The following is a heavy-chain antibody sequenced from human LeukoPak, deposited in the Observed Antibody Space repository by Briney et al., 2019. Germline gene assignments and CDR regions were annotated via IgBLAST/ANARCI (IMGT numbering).Heavy chain of an antibody. CDR1: GYTFTGYY. CDR2: INPNSGGT. CDR3: ARDSPYHYSSGGISPFDY. J-gene: IGHJ4*02. V-gene: IGHV1-2*02. D-gene: IGHD6-19*01. Sequence: ASVKVSCKASGYTFTGYYMHWVRQAPGRGLEWMGWINPNSGGTNYAQKFQGRVTMTRDTSISTAYMELSRLRSDDTAVYYCARDSPYHYSSGGISPFDYWGQGTLVTVSS.